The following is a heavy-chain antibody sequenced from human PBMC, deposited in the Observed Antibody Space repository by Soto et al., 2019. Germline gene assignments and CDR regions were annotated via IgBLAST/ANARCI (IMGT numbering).Heavy chain of an antibody. CDR3: AREYSWVVTAVYYYYYGMDV. Sequence: GGSLRLSCAASGFTFSSYARHWVRQAPGKGLEWVAVISYDGSNKYYADSVKGRFTISRDNSKNTLYLQMNSLRAEDTAVYYCAREYSWVVTAVYYYYYGMDVWGQGTTVTVYS. D-gene: IGHD2-21*02. CDR2: ISYDGSNK. CDR1: GFTFSSYA. V-gene: IGHV3-30-3*01. J-gene: IGHJ6*02.